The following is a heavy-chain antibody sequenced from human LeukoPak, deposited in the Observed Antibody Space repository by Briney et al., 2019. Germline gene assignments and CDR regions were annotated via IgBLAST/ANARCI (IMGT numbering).Heavy chain of an antibody. CDR1: GFTFDDYG. Sequence: PGGSLRLSCAASGFTFDDYGMNWVRQAPGKGLEWVTGTNWNGASTGYAASVKGRFTISRDNAKNSLYLQMHNLRAEDTAVYYCARAYYYMDVWGKGTTVTVSS. CDR3: ARAYYYMDV. J-gene: IGHJ6*03. CDR2: TNWNGAST. V-gene: IGHV3-20*04.